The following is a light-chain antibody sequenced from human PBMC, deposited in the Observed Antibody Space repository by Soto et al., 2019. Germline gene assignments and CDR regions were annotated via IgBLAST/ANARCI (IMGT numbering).Light chain of an antibody. J-gene: IGKJ3*01. CDR3: QHYGSSPLT. V-gene: IGKV3-20*01. Sequence: EIVLTQSPGTLSLSPGERATLSCRASQSVSSYVAWYQQQPGQAPRLLIYSASSRATGIPDRFSGGGSGTDFTLTISRLEPEDFAVYYCQHYGSSPLTFGPGTKVDVK. CDR1: QSVSSY. CDR2: SAS.